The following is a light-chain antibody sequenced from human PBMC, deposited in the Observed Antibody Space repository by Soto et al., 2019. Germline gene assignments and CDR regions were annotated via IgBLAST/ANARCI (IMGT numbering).Light chain of an antibody. CDR1: SSNIGAAYD. Sequence: QSVLTQPPSVSGAPGQKVTISCTRSSSNIGAAYDVHWYQHLPGTAPKLLIYGKNNRPSGVPDRFSGPKSGTSASLAITGLQAEDEADYSCQSYDSSLSGWVFGGGTKLTVL. J-gene: IGLJ3*02. V-gene: IGLV1-40*01. CDR3: QSYDSSLSGWV. CDR2: GKN.